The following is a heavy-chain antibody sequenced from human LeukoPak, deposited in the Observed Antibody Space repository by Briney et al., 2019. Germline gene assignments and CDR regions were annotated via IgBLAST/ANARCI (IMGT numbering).Heavy chain of an antibody. J-gene: IGHJ5*02. D-gene: IGHD3-10*01. V-gene: IGHV1-18*01. CDR2: ISAYNGNT. CDR1: GYTFTSYG. Sequence: ASVKVSCKASGYTFTSYGISWVRQAPGQGLEWMGWISAYNGNTNYAQKLQGRVTMTTDTSTSTAYMERRSLRSDDTAVYYCARVPGRGFLWFGELTPGTPALGQGTLVTVSS. CDR3: ARVPGRGFLWFGELTPGTPA.